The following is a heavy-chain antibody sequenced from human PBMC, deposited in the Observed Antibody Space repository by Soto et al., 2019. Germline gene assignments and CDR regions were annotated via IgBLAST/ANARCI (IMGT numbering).Heavy chain of an antibody. CDR2: INAGNGNT. CDR1: GYTFTSYA. CDR3: EGNIVVVTALDY. Sequence: QVQLVQSGGEEKKPGASVKVSCKASGYTFTSYAMHWVRQAPGQRLVRMGWINAGNGNTKYSQKFQGRVTITRDTSASTAYMELSSLRSEDTAVYYCEGNIVVVTALDYWGQGTLVTFSS. J-gene: IGHJ4*02. D-gene: IGHD2-21*02. V-gene: IGHV1-3*05.